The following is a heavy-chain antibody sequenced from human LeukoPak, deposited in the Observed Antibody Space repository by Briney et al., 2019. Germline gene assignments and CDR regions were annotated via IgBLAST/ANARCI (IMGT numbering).Heavy chain of an antibody. V-gene: IGHV4-59*01. CDR3: ARWSDCGGDCHILDH. J-gene: IGHJ4*02. Sequence: SQTLSLTCTVSGGSISGYYWSWSRQAPGKGVEWIGNLYYNRGAWYKSSLKSRVTTSVDTSKNEFSLKLSSVTAADTAVYYCARWSDCGGDCHILDHWGQGILVTVAS. CDR1: GGSISGYY. CDR2: LYYNRGA. D-gene: IGHD2-21*02.